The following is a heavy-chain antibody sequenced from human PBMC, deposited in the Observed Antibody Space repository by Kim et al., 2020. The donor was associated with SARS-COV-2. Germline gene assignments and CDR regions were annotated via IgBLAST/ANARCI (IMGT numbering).Heavy chain of an antibody. V-gene: IGHV5-10-1*01. CDR3: ARQYCSGGSCYSY. Sequence: YSPSFQGHVTISADKSISTAYLQWSSLKASDTAMYYCARQYCSGGSCYSYWGQGTLVTVSS. D-gene: IGHD2-15*01. J-gene: IGHJ4*02.